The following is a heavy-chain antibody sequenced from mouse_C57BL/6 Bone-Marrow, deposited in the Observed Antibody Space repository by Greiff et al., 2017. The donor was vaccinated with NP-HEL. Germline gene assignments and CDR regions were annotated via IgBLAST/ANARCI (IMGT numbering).Heavy chain of an antibody. CDR1: GYTFTSYW. CDR3: ARFPIYYYGSPWFAY. D-gene: IGHD1-1*01. Sequence: QVQLQQPGAELVKPGASVKMSCKASGYTFTSYWITWVKQRPGQGLEWIGDIYPGSGSTNYNEKFKSKATLTVDTSSSTAYMQLSSLTSKDSAVYYCARFPIYYYGSPWFAYWGQGTLVTVSA. V-gene: IGHV1-55*01. CDR2: IYPGSGST. J-gene: IGHJ3*01.